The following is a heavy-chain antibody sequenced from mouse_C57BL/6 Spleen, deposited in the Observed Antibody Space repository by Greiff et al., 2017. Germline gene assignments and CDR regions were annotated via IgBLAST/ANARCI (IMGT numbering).Heavy chain of an antibody. CDR3: ARYPLYDYEAMDY. V-gene: IGHV7-3*01. CDR1: GFTFTDYY. Sequence: EVQGVESGGGLVQPGGSLSLSCAASGFTFTDYYMSWVRQPPGKALEWLGFIRNKANGYTTEYSASVKGRFTISRDNSQSILYLQMNALRAEDSATYYCARYPLYDYEAMDYWGQGTSVTVSS. CDR2: IRNKANGYTT. J-gene: IGHJ4*01. D-gene: IGHD2-3*01.